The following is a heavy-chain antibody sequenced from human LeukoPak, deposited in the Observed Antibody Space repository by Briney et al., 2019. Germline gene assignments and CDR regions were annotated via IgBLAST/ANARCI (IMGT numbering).Heavy chain of an antibody. Sequence: PGGSLRLSCAASGFAFSGHWMHWGRQAPGKGLVWVSRINTDGRITTYADSVKGRFTISRDNSKNTLYLQMNSLRAEDTAVYYCAKDLKQFEGAFDYWGQGTLVTVSS. CDR2: INTDGRIT. CDR1: GFAFSGHW. V-gene: IGHV3-74*01. CDR3: AKDLKQFEGAFDY. J-gene: IGHJ4*02. D-gene: IGHD6-6*01.